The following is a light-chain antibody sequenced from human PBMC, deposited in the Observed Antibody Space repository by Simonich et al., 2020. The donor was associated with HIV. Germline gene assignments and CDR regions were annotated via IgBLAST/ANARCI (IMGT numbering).Light chain of an antibody. Sequence: EIVMTQSPATLSVSPGERATLSCRASQSVSSNLAWYQQKPGQAPRLLIYGASTRATGIPARFIGSGSGTEFTLTISSMQSEDFAVYYCQQEETFGQGTKVEIK. V-gene: IGKV3-15*01. J-gene: IGKJ1*01. CDR2: GAS. CDR3: QQEET. CDR1: QSVSSN.